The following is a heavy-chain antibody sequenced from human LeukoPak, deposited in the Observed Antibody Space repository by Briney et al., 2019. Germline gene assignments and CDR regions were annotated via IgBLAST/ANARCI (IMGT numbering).Heavy chain of an antibody. D-gene: IGHD5-24*01. CDR2: ISSSSSTI. Sequence: GGSLRLSCAASGFTFSSYSMNWVRQAPGKGLEWVSYISSSSSTIYYADSVKGRFTISRDNAKNSLYLQMNSLRAEDTAVYYCARGGDGYNYNFDYWGQGTLVTVSS. CDR3: ARGGDGYNYNFDY. V-gene: IGHV3-48*04. J-gene: IGHJ4*02. CDR1: GFTFSSYS.